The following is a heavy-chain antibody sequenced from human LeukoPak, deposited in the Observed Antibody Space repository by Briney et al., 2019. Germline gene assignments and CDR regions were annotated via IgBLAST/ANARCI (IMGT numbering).Heavy chain of an antibody. J-gene: IGHJ4*02. D-gene: IGHD3-22*01. CDR3: AKVRPSYYYDSSGYLWTDY. Sequence: GGSLRLSCAASGFTFSSYAMSWVRQAPGKGLEWVSAISGSGGSTYYADSVKGRFTISRDNSKNTLYLQMNSLRAEDTAVYYCAKVRPSYYYDSSGYLWTDYWGQGTLVIVSS. V-gene: IGHV3-23*01. CDR2: ISGSGGST. CDR1: GFTFSSYA.